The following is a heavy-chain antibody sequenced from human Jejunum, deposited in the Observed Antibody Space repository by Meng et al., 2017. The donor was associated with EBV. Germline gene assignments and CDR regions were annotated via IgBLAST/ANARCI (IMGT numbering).Heavy chain of an antibody. CDR1: GGSISDNDW. D-gene: IGHD3-22*01. Sequence: LTGSGPRRGKPSGTLSLTCVVSGGSISDNDWWSWVRQPPGKGLEWLGEIYHGGGTNYNPSLESRVTISVDKSKNQFSLKLNSVTVADTAVYYCAGNGYYALEYWGPGILVTVSS. CDR2: IYHGGGT. J-gene: IGHJ4*02. CDR3: AGNGYYALEY. V-gene: IGHV4-4*02.